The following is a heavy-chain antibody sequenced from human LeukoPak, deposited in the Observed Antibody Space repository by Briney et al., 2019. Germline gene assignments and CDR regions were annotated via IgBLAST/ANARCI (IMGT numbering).Heavy chain of an antibody. V-gene: IGHV4-30-4*01. D-gene: IGHD2-15*01. CDR3: ARGLPTSHFDY. Sequence: SQTLPLTCTVSGVSISSGDYYWSWIRQPPGKGLEWIGYIYYSGSTYYNPSLKSRVTISVDTSKNQFSLKLSSVTAADTAVYYCARGLPTSHFDYWGQGTLVTVSS. J-gene: IGHJ4*02. CDR2: IYYSGST. CDR1: GVSISSGDYY.